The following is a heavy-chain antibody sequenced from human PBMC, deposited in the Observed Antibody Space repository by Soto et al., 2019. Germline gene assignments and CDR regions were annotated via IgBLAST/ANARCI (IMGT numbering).Heavy chain of an antibody. J-gene: IGHJ4*02. Sequence: QVQLVQSGAEVKKPGASVKVSCKASGYTFNTYDIEWVRLATGQGLEWMGSMNPNTGSTDYAQKFQGRVTMTMTTSISTAYLELSSLRSDDTAIYYGARAMGGIAAAGSDFWGQGTLVTVSA. CDR3: ARAMGGIAAAGSDF. V-gene: IGHV1-8*01. D-gene: IGHD6-13*01. CDR2: MNPNTGST. CDR1: GYTFNTYD.